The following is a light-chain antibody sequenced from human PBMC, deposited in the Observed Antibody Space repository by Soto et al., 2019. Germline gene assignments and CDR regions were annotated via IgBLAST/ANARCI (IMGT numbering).Light chain of an antibody. V-gene: IGKV3-11*01. Sequence: EIVLTQSPDTLSLSPGERATLSCRASQSVSTYLAWYPQKPGQAPRLLIYDAFKRATGIPARFSGSGSGTDFTLTISSLEPEDFAVYYCQHRSNWPPTTFGQGTRLENK. CDR1: QSVSTY. CDR3: QHRSNWPPTT. J-gene: IGKJ5*01. CDR2: DAF.